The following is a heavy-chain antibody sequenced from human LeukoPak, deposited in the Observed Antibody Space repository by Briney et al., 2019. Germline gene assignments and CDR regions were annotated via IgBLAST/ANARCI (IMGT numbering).Heavy chain of an antibody. V-gene: IGHV3-53*01. J-gene: IGHJ4*02. CDR1: GFSVSNNY. Sequence: PGGSLRLSCAASGFSVSNNYMTWVRQAPGKGLEWVSNIYSGGTTFYADSVKGRFTISRDNSKNPLYLQMNNVRAEDTALYYCVRSPGSLFNYWGQGTLVTVSS. CDR2: IYSGGTT. CDR3: VRSPGSLFNY.